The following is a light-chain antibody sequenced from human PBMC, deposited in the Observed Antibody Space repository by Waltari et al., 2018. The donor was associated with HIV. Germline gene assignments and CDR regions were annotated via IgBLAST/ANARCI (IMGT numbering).Light chain of an antibody. Sequence: DIRMPQFPSTLSASVGDRVTITCRASQNITSWLAWYQQGPGKAPRLLIHKASNLEYGVPSRFSGGGSGTEFNLTIDSLQPDDFATYYCQQYNIDFYTFGQGTKV. V-gene: IGKV1-5*03. J-gene: IGKJ3*01. CDR1: QNITSW. CDR2: KAS. CDR3: QQYNIDFYT.